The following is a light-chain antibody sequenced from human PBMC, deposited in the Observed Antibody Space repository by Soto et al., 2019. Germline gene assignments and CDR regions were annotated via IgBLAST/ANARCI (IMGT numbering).Light chain of an antibody. CDR2: GNS. J-gene: IGLJ1*01. V-gene: IGLV1-40*01. CDR1: SSNIGAGYD. CDR3: QSHDSSLSGYV. Sequence: QSVLTQPPSVSGAPGQRVTISCAGSSSNIGAGYDVHWYQQLPGTAPKLLIYGNSNRPSGVPDRLSGSKSGSSASLAITGLQSEDEADYYCQSHDSSLSGYVFGTGTKLTVL.